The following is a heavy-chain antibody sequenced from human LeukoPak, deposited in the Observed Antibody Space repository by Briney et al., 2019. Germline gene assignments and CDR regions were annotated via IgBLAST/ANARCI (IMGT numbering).Heavy chain of an antibody. J-gene: IGHJ4*02. V-gene: IGHV3-48*01. CDR2: ISSFSGTI. D-gene: IGHD4-23*01. CDR3: ARDYGGSSPFDY. CDR1: GITFSSYS. Sequence: PGGSLRLSCVASGITFSSYSMNWVRQAPGKGLEWVSYISSFSGTINYADSVKGRFTISRDNAKNSLYLQMNSLRAEDTAVYYCARDYGGSSPFDYWGQGTLVTVSS.